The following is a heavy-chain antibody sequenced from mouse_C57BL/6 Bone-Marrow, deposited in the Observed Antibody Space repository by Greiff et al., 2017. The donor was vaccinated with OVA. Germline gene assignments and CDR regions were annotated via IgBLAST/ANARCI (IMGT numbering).Heavy chain of an antibody. Sequence: EVKLQQSGPVLVKPGASVKMSCKASGYTFTDYYMNWVKQSHGKSLEWIGVINPYNGGTSYNQKFKGKATLTVDKSSSTAYMELNSLTSEDSAVYYCARSGPWYFDVWGTGTTVTVSS. CDR1: GYTFTDYY. CDR2: INPYNGGT. CDR3: ARSGPWYFDV. V-gene: IGHV1-19*01. J-gene: IGHJ1*03. D-gene: IGHD3-2*02.